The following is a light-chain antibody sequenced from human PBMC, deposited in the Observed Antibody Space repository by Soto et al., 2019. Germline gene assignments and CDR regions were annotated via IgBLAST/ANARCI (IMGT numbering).Light chain of an antibody. Sequence: DIVMTQSPLSLPVTPGEPASISCRSSQSLLHSNVYNYLDWYLQKPGQSPQLLIYLGSNRASGVPVRFSGSGSGTFFTLTISRVEAEDIGVYYCMQAVQTVPITFGQGTRLEIK. CDR3: MQAVQTVPIT. J-gene: IGKJ5*01. CDR1: QSLLHSNVYNY. CDR2: LGS. V-gene: IGKV2-28*01.